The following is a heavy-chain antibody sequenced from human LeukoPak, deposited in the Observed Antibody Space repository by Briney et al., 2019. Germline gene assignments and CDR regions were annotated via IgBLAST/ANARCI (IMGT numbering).Heavy chain of an antibody. CDR2: IIPIFGTA. CDR1: GGTFSSYA. J-gene: IGHJ4*02. V-gene: IGHV1-69*13. D-gene: IGHD6-13*01. Sequence: ASVKVSCKASGGTFSSYAISWVRQAPGQGLEWMGGIIPIFGTANYAQKFQGRVTITADESTSTAYMELSSLRSEDTAVYYCARGPGIAAAGTSRNLDYWGQGTPVTVSS. CDR3: ARGPGIAAAGTSRNLDY.